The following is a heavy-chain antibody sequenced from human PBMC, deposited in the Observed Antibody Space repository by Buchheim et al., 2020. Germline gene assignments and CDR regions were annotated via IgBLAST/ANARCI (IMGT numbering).Heavy chain of an antibody. Sequence: EVQLVESGGGLVKPGGSLRLSCVASGFTFSSHRMDWVRQAPGKGLEWVASISSSGSYVYYADSLKGRFTISRDNAKNSLDLQVSSLRAEDTGVYYCARVPPFAPAGYYYDLWGQGSL. CDR3: ARVPPFAPAGYYYDL. D-gene: IGHD3-9*01. CDR2: ISSSGSYV. V-gene: IGHV3-21*06. CDR1: GFTFSSHR. J-gene: IGHJ4*02.